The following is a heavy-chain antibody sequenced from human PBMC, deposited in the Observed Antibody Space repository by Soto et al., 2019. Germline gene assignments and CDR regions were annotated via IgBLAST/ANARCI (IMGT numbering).Heavy chain of an antibody. V-gene: IGHV1-69*01. CDR3: ARDLGYCSGSSCYSASAFDI. D-gene: IGHD2-15*01. CDR2: IIPIFGKA. Sequence: QVQLVQSGAEVKKPGSSVKVSCKASGGTFSSYAISWVRQAPGQGLEWMGGIIPIFGKANYAQKFQGSVTITADHTKITADRELSSLRSEDTAVYYCARDLGYCSGSSCYSASAFDIRGQGTMVTVS. CDR1: GGTFSSYA. J-gene: IGHJ3*02.